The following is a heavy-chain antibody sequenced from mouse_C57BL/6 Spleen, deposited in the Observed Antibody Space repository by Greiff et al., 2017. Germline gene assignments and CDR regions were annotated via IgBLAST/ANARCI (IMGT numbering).Heavy chain of an antibody. Sequence: QVQLQQPGAELVMPGASVKLSCKASGYTFTSYWMHWVKQRPGQGLEWIGEIDPSDSYTNYNQKFKGKSTLTVDKSSSTAYMQLSSLTSEDSAVYYCARRPITAGVDWYFDVWGTGTTVTVSS. CDR2: IDPSDSYT. CDR1: GYTFTSYW. V-gene: IGHV1-69*01. CDR3: ARRPITAGVDWYFDV. J-gene: IGHJ1*03. D-gene: IGHD1-1*01.